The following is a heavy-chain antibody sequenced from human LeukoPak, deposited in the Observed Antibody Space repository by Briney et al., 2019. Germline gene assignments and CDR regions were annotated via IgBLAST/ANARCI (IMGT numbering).Heavy chain of an antibody. V-gene: IGHV3-74*01. J-gene: IGHJ3*02. Sequence: GGSLRLSCAASGFTFSSYWMHWVRQAPGKGLVWVSHISSDGSNTRYADSVKGRFTISRDNAKNSLYLQMNSLRDEDTAVYYCGRDVRYLIWGQGTMVTVSS. CDR1: GFTFSSYW. D-gene: IGHD3-16*02. CDR2: ISSDGSNT. CDR3: GRDVRYLI.